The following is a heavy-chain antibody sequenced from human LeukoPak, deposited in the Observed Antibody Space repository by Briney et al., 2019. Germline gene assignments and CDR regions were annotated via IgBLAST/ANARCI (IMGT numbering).Heavy chain of an antibody. CDR3: ARGHDSSGYDWFDP. CDR1: GGSFSGYY. D-gene: IGHD3-22*01. Sequence: PSETLSLTCAVYGGSFSGYYWSWIRQPPGKGLEWIGEINHSGSTNYNPSLKSRVTISVDTSKNQFSLKLSSVTAADTAVYYCARGHDSSGYDWFDPWGQGTLVTVSS. J-gene: IGHJ5*02. V-gene: IGHV4-34*01. CDR2: INHSGST.